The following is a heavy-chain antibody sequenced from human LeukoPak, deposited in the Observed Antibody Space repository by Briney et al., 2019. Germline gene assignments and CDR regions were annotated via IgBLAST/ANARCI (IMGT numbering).Heavy chain of an antibody. CDR2: TYYRSKWYN. Sequence: SQTLSLTCAISGDSVSSNSAAWNWIRQSPSRGLEWLGRTYYRSKWYNDYAVSVKSRITINPDTSKNQFSLKLSSVTAADTAVYYCARGTAMVKETFDYWGQGTLVTVSS. J-gene: IGHJ4*02. V-gene: IGHV6-1*01. CDR1: GDSVSSNSAA. D-gene: IGHD5-18*01. CDR3: ARGTAMVKETFDY.